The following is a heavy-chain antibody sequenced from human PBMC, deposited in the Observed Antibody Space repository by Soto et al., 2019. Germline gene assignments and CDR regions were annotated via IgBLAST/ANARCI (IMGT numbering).Heavy chain of an antibody. V-gene: IGHV1-8*01. Sequence: QVQLVQSGSEGKEPGASMKISCQASGYTFTRYDITWVRQATGQGLEWMGGMNPQTANTAYAEKFQGRVTMTRSTSINTAYMELSGLRSEDTAVYYCARLSEESSSSNYYYFYMDVWGKGSTVTVSS. D-gene: IGHD6-6*01. CDR1: GYTFTRYD. J-gene: IGHJ6*03. CDR2: MNPQTANT. CDR3: ARLSEESSSSNYYYFYMDV.